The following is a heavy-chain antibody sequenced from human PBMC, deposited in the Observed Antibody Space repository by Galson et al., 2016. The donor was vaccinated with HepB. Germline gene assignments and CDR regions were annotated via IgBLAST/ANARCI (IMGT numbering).Heavy chain of an antibody. D-gene: IGHD5-24*01. CDR1: GFTFDDYA. V-gene: IGHV3-9*01. CDR3: AKDRDFHGYNSSYFDY. Sequence: SLRLSCAASGFTFDDYAMHWVRQVPGRGLEWVSGIGWNSGSIGYADSVKGRFIISRDNAKNSLYLQMNSLRAEDTALYYCAKDRDFHGYNSSYFDYWGQGTLVTVAS. J-gene: IGHJ4*02. CDR2: IGWNSGSI.